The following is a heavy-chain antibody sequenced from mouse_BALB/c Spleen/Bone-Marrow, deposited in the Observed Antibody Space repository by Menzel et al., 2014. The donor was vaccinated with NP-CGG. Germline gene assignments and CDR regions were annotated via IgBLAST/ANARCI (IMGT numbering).Heavy chain of an antibody. Sequence: QVQLKESGAELAKPGASVKMSCKASGYNFISYWMHWVKQRPGQGLEWTGYINPSTGYTEYNQKFKDKATLTADKSSSKAYMQLSSLTSEDSAVYYCARNYDYDGGYYATDYWGQGTSVTVSS. V-gene: IGHV1-7*01. D-gene: IGHD2-4*01. CDR2: INPSTGYT. CDR1: GYNFISYW. J-gene: IGHJ4*01. CDR3: ARNYDYDGGYYATDY.